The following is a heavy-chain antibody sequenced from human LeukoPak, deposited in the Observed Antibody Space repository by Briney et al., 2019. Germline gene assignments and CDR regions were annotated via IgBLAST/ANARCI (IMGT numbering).Heavy chain of an antibody. Sequence: GGSLRLSCAASGLTFSSYGMHWVRQAPGKGLDWVAVIWYDGSNKYYADSVKGRFTISRDNSKNTLYLQMSSLRAEDTAVYYCASTSGWYEPIDYWGQGTLVTVSS. J-gene: IGHJ4*02. V-gene: IGHV3-33*01. CDR3: ASTSGWYEPIDY. CDR2: IWYDGSNK. D-gene: IGHD6-19*01. CDR1: GLTFSSYG.